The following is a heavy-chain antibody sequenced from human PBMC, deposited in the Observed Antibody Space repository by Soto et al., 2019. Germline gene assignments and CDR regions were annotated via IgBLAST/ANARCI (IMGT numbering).Heavy chain of an antibody. CDR1: GYSFTSLD. Sequence: QVQLVQSGAEVREPGASVKVSCKASGYSFTSLDINWVRQTAGQGLEWMGWMEPSSGKTGYAQKFHDRVTMTSDTSINTAYMELSTLTADDTAFYYCAPGVTAGVDYWGQGTLVTVSS. J-gene: IGHJ4*02. CDR3: APGVTAGVDY. V-gene: IGHV1-8*01. CDR2: MEPSSGKT. D-gene: IGHD1-26*01.